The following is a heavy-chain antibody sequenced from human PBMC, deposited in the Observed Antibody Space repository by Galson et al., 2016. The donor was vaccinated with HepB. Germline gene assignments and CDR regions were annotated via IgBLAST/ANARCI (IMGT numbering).Heavy chain of an antibody. D-gene: IGHD6-19*01. Sequence: SLRLSCAASEFSLAEYAIHWVRQAPGKGLEWVSGISWNGRTLGYADSVKGRFTISKDYAKNSLYLQMNSLRPEDTALYYCAKDKTSGYSSGWYYFDYWGQGTLVTVSS. CDR3: AKDKTSGYSSGWYYFDY. J-gene: IGHJ4*02. V-gene: IGHV3-9*01. CDR2: ISWNGRTL. CDR1: EFSLAEYA.